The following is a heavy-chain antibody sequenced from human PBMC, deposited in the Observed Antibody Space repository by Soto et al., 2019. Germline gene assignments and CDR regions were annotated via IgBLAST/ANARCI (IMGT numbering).Heavy chain of an antibody. Sequence: GESLKISCQGSGYSFTSYWVTWVRQMPGKGLEWMGRIDPSDSSTNYSPSFQGHVTFSADRSISTAYLQWSSLKASDTAMYFCARGYDYTDYWGKGTLVTVSS. D-gene: IGHD2-15*01. CDR2: IDPSDSST. V-gene: IGHV5-10-1*01. J-gene: IGHJ4*02. CDR3: ARGYDYTDY. CDR1: GYSFTSYW.